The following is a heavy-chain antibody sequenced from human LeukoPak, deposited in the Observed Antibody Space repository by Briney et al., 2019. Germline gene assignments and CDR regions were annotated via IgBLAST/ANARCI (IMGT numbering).Heavy chain of an antibody. D-gene: IGHD1-26*01. J-gene: IGHJ4*02. Sequence: GASVKVSCKASGYTFTSYGISWVRQAPGQGLEWMGWISAYNGNTNYAQKLQGRVTMTTDTSTSTAYMELSSLRSEDTAVYYCARSSGPLGWPSGSYYDYWGQGTLVTVSS. CDR2: ISAYNGNT. CDR3: ARSSGPLGWPSGSYYDY. CDR1: GYTFTSYG. V-gene: IGHV1-18*01.